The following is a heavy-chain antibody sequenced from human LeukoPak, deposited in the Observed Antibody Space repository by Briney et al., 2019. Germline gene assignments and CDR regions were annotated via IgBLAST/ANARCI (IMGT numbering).Heavy chain of an antibody. Sequence: SETLSLTCAVSGGSISSSNWWSWVRQPPGKGLEWIGEIYHSGSTNYNPSLKSRVTISVDKSKNQFSLKLSSVTAADTAVYYCARGREWFGESNFDYWGQGTLVTVSS. CDR2: IYHSGST. CDR3: ARGREWFGESNFDY. CDR1: GGSISSSNW. D-gene: IGHD3-10*01. J-gene: IGHJ4*02. V-gene: IGHV4-4*02.